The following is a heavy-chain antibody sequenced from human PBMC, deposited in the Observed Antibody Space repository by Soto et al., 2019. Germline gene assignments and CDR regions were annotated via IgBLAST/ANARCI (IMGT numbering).Heavy chain of an antibody. V-gene: IGHV3-11*01. CDR3: ARDFEYSSALFDY. CDR2: ISSSGSTI. J-gene: IGHJ4*02. D-gene: IGHD6-6*01. Sequence: GGSLRLSCAASGFTFSDYYMSWIRQAPGKGLEWVSYISSSGSTIYYADSVKGRFTISRDNAKNSLYLQMNSLRAEDTAVYYCARDFEYSSALFDYWGQGTLVTVSS. CDR1: GFTFSDYY.